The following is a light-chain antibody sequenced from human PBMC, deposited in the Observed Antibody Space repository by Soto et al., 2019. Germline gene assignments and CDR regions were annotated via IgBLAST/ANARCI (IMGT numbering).Light chain of an antibody. CDR3: QQYGSSPRS. CDR2: GAS. CDR1: QSVSSSY. Sequence: EIVLTQSPGTLSLSPGERATLSCRASQSVSSSYLAWYQQKPGQAPRLLIYGASSRATGIPDRFSGSGSGTDFTLTISRLAPEDFAVYYCQQYGSSPRSCGQGTKLEIK. J-gene: IGKJ2*01. V-gene: IGKV3-20*01.